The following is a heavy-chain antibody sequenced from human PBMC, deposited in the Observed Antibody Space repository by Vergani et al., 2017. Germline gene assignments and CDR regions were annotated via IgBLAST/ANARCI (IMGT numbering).Heavy chain of an antibody. CDR2: INHSGST. D-gene: IGHD6-13*01. CDR3: AGDSSSWQRADY. CDR1: GGSFSGYY. Sequence: QVQLQQWGAGLLKPSETLSLTCAVYGGSFSGYYWSWIRQPPGKGLEWIGEINHSGSTNYNPSLKSRVTISVDTSKNQFSLRLRSVTAADTALYYCAGDSSSWQRADYWGQGTRVTVSS. J-gene: IGHJ4*02. V-gene: IGHV4-34*01.